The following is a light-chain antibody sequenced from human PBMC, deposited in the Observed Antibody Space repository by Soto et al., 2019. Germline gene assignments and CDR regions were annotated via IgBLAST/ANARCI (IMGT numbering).Light chain of an antibody. V-gene: IGKV1-5*01. Sequence: DIQMTQSPSTLSASVGDRVTITCRASQSISSWLPWYQQKPGKAPKLLIHHASSLESGVPSTFSGSGSGTEFALAISSLQPDDFATYYCQQYNSYSLWTFGQGTKVEIK. CDR3: QQYNSYSLWT. CDR2: HAS. J-gene: IGKJ1*01. CDR1: QSISSW.